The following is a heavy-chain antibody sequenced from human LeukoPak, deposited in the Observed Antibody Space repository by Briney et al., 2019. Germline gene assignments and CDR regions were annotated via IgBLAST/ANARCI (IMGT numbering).Heavy chain of an antibody. CDR2: ICACNGNT. CDR3: ARRLYGCKSYDAFDI. Sequence: GAAVTVSCKASGYTFTCYGISRVRLAPAQGMEWMGWICACNGNTNISQKLQGRVTMTTDTSTTTTSMELKSLSLDATDAYYCARRLYGCKSYDAFDIWGKGTMVTVSS. V-gene: IGHV1-18*01. D-gene: IGHD4-23*01. J-gene: IGHJ3*02. CDR1: GYTFTCYG.